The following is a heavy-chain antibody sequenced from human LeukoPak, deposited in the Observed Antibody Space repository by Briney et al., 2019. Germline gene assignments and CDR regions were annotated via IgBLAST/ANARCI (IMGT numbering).Heavy chain of an antibody. Sequence: GASVKVSCKAPGYTFTGWYMHWVRQAPGQELEWMGWIKPNSGGTDYAQKFQGRVTMTRDTSISTAYMELSRLTSDDTAVYYCARDAETLINWGSADYFDYWGQGTLVTVSS. V-gene: IGHV1-2*02. CDR3: ARDAETLINWGSADYFDY. J-gene: IGHJ4*02. CDR2: IKPNSGGT. CDR1: GYTFTGWY. D-gene: IGHD7-27*01.